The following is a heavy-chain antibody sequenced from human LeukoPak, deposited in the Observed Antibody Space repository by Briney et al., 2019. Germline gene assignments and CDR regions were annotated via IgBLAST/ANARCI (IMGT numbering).Heavy chain of an antibody. D-gene: IGHD3-3*01. V-gene: IGHV3-30-3*01. CDR1: GFTFSSYA. CDR2: ISYDGSNK. Sequence: PGRSLRLSCAASGFTFSSYAMHWVRQAPGKGLEWVAVISYDGSNKYYADSVKGRLTISRDNSKNTLYLQMNSLRAEDTAVYYCARNYDFWSGYATHYYYYGMDVWGQGTTVTVSS. CDR3: ARNYDFWSGYATHYYYYGMDV. J-gene: IGHJ6*02.